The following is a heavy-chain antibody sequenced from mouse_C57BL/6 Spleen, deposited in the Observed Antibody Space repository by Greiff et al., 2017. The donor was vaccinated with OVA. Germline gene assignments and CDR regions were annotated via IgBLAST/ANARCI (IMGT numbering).Heavy chain of an antibody. CDR1: GYTFTDYN. J-gene: IGHJ1*03. D-gene: IGHD1-1*01. V-gene: IGHV1-18*01. CDR2: INPNNGGT. Sequence: EVQLQQSGPELVKPGASVKIPCKASGYTFTDYNMDWVKQSHGKSLEWIGDINPNNGGTIYNQKFKGKATLTVDKSSSTAYMELRSLTSEDTAVYYCARRITTVVESSRYFDVWGTGTTVTVSS. CDR3: ARRITTVVESSRYFDV.